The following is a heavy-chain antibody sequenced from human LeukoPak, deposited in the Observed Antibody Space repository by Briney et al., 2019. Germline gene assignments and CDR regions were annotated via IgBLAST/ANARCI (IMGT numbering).Heavy chain of an antibody. CDR2: ISYLSSHV. D-gene: IGHD3-16*01. J-gene: IGHJ4*02. V-gene: IGHV3-21*01. CDR1: GFTFSDYD. Sequence: GGSLRLSCSASGFTFSDYDMNWVRQAPGKGLEWVSSISYLSSHVYYGDSVKGRFSISRDNAKNSLYLQINSLGAEDTAIYYCGRAFPPLRTSSAGDLWGQGILVTVSS. CDR3: GRAFPPLRTSSAGDL.